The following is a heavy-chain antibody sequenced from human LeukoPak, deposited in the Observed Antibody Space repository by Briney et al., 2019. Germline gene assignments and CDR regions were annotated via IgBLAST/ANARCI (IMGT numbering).Heavy chain of an antibody. Sequence: SETLSLTCTVSGGSISSGDYYWSWIRQPPGKGLEWTGYIYYSGSTYYNPSLKSRVTISVDTSKNQFSLKLSSVTAADTAVYYCARGSYISAYYYGSGSPAQYYFDYWGQGTLVTVSS. CDR3: ARGSYISAYYYGSGSPAQYYFDY. D-gene: IGHD3-10*01. V-gene: IGHV4-30-4*01. J-gene: IGHJ4*02. CDR1: GGSISSGDYY. CDR2: IYYSGST.